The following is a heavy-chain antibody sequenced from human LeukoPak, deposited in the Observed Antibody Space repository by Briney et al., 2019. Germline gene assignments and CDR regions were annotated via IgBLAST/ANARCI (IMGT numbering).Heavy chain of an antibody. CDR3: ARNQQLGGHSYYYYGMDV. D-gene: IGHD3-16*01. CDR2: ISLDGNNE. CDR1: GFTFRNYY. Sequence: GGSLRLSCAASGFTFRNYYMHWVRQAPGKGLEWVAVISLDGNNEYYADSVKGRFSLSRDNSKNTLYLQMNSLRADDTAIYYCARNQQLGGHSYYYYGMDVWGQGTTVTVSS. V-gene: IGHV3-30-3*01. J-gene: IGHJ6*02.